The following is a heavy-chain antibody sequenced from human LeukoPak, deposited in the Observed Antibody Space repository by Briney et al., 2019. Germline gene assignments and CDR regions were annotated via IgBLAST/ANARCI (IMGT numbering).Heavy chain of an antibody. V-gene: IGHV3-48*01. Sequence: TGGSLRLSCAASGFTFSNYSMNWVRQAPGKGLEWVSYISSSSSTIYYADSVKGRFTISRDNAKNSLYLQMNSLRAEDTAVYYCAKVVKLQYNYWGQGTLVTVSS. D-gene: IGHD3-16*02. CDR3: AKVVKLQYNY. CDR1: GFTFSNYS. CDR2: ISSSSSTI. J-gene: IGHJ4*02.